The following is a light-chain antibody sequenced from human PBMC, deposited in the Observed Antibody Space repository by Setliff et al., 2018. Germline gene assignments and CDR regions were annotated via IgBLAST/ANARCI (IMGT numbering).Light chain of an antibody. CDR3: SAYAGSNNWGV. CDR1: TSDVGGYDY. V-gene: IGLV2-8*01. J-gene: IGLJ1*01. CDR2: EVT. Sequence: ALTQPPSASGSPGQSVTISCTGTTSDVGGYDYVSWYQQNPDKAPKLILYEVTKRPSGVPDRFSGSKSGNTASLTVSGLQADDEADYYCSAYAGSNNWGVFGTGTKVTVL.